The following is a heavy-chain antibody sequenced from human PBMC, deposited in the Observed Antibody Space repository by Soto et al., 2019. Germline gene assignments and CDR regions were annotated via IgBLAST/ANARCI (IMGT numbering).Heavy chain of an antibody. CDR3: ARTVGVGTRRNYFDY. Sequence: SETLSLTCTVSGGSISSGDYYWSWIRQPPGKGLEWIGYIYYSGSTYYNPSLKSRVTISVDTSKNQFSLKLSSVTAADTAVYYCARTVGVGTRRNYFDYCGQRTLVTLSS. CDR1: GGSISSGDYY. V-gene: IGHV4-30-4*01. J-gene: IGHJ4*02. D-gene: IGHD6-13*01. CDR2: IYYSGST.